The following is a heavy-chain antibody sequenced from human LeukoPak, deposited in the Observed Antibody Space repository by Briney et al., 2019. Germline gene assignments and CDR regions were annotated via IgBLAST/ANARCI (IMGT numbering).Heavy chain of an antibody. CDR3: ARSRDGYSSFDY. J-gene: IGHJ4*02. CDR2: IWYDGSNK. V-gene: IGHV3-33*01. Sequence: GGSLRLSCAASGFTFSSYGMHWVRQAPGKGLEWEAVIWYDGSNKYYADSVKGRFTISRDNSKNTLYLQMNSLRAEDTAVYYCARSRDGYSSFDYWGQGTLVTVSS. D-gene: IGHD5-24*01. CDR1: GFTFSSYG.